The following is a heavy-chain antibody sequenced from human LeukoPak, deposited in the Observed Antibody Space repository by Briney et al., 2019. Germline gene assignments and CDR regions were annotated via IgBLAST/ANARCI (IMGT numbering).Heavy chain of an antibody. V-gene: IGHV1-46*01. D-gene: IGHD3-3*01. J-gene: IGHJ6*02. Sequence: GASVKVSCKASGYTFTSYYMHWVRQAPGQGLEWMGIINPSGGSTSYAQKFQGRVTMTRDTSTSTVYMELSSLRSEDTAVYYCARDLTPYYDFWSGYYTYYYGMDVWGQGTTVTVFS. CDR3: ARDLTPYYDFWSGYYTYYYGMDV. CDR1: GYTFTSYY. CDR2: INPSGGST.